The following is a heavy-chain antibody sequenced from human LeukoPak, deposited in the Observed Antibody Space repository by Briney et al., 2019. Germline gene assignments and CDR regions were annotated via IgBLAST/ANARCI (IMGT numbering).Heavy chain of an antibody. J-gene: IGHJ4*02. Sequence: GGPLRLSCAASGFDFNIYEMNWVRQAPGKGLEWVSYISADGATIYYADSVKGRFTISRDTMKSSLHLQMSSLRAEDTAVYYCAGSRYPEPQDLNYWGQGTLVIVS. CDR1: GFDFNIYE. V-gene: IGHV3-48*03. D-gene: IGHD3-10*01. CDR3: AGSRYPEPQDLNY. CDR2: ISADGATI.